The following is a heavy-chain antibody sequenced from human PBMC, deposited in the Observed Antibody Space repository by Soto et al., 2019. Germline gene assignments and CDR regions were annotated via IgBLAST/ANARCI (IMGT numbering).Heavy chain of an antibody. CDR2: IYYSGST. CDR1: GGSISSGDYY. D-gene: IGHD3-10*01. Sequence: SETLSLTCTVSGGSISSGDYYWSWIRQPPGKGLEWIGYIYYSGSTYYNPSLKSRVTISVDTSKNQFSLKLSSVTAADTAVYYCARSDYYGSGSYYSWFDPWGQGTLVTVS. CDR3: ARSDYYGSGSYYSWFDP. J-gene: IGHJ5*02. V-gene: IGHV4-30-4*01.